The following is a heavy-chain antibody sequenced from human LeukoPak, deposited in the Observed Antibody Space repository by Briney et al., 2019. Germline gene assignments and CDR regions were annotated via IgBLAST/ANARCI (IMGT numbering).Heavy chain of an antibody. CDR3: ARVAARPSYYYYMDV. V-gene: IGHV4-59*08. CDR1: GGSISSYY. Sequence: SETLSLTCTVSGGSISSYYWSWIRQPPGKGLEWIGYIYYSGSTNYNPSLKSRVTISVDTSKNQFSLKLSSVTAADTAVYYCARVAARPSYYYYMDVWGKGTTVTVSS. D-gene: IGHD6-6*01. CDR2: IYYSGST. J-gene: IGHJ6*03.